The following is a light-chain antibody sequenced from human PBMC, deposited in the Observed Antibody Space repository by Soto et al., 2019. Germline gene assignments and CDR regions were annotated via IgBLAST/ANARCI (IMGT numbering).Light chain of an antibody. CDR1: QGISNY. J-gene: IGKJ3*01. Sequence: DIQMTQSPSSLSASGGDRVAINCRASQGISNYLAWYQQKPGKVPKLLIYAASTLQSGVPSLFSGSGSGTDFTLTISSLQPEDVATYYCQKYNSAPFTFVPGTKVDIK. CDR2: AAS. CDR3: QKYNSAPFT. V-gene: IGKV1-27*01.